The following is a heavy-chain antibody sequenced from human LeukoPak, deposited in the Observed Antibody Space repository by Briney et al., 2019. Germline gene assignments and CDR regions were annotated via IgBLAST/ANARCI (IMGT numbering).Heavy chain of an antibody. CDR3: ARELRYFDWLLDKYYFDY. J-gene: IGHJ4*02. Sequence: ASVKVSCKASGYTFTGYYMHWVRQAPGQGLEWMGRINPNSGGTNYAQKFQGRVTMTRDTSISTAYMELSRLRSDDTAVYYCARELRYFDWLLDKYYFDYWGQGALVTVSS. D-gene: IGHD3-9*01. V-gene: IGHV1-2*06. CDR2: INPNSGGT. CDR1: GYTFTGYY.